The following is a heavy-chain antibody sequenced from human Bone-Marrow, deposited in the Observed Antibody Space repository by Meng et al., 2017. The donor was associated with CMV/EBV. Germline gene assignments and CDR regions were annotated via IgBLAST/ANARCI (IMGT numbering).Heavy chain of an antibody. D-gene: IGHD2-15*01. J-gene: IGHJ4*02. CDR2: ICPDGT. V-gene: IGHV3-53*01. Sequence: GGPLRLSCVVSGLTASISHMNWVRQAPGKGLEWVSVICPDGTHYAGFVKGRFTISRDDSKNIVYLQMNSLGVEDTALYYCVVGHDSRKVAYWGQGTLVTVSS. CDR3: VVGHDSRKVAY. CDR1: GLTASISH.